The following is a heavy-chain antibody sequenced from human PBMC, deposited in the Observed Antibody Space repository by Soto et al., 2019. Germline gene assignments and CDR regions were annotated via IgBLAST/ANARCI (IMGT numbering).Heavy chain of an antibody. CDR1: GFTVTTNY. V-gene: IGHV3-53*01. CDR2: IYSDRTT. Sequence: PGGSLRLSCAASGFTVTTNYMSWVRQAPGKGLECVSIIYSDRTTYYADSVKGRFTISRDNSKNTVYLQMNSLTVEDTAIYYCARPLNRNDGPDYWGQGTLVTVSS. J-gene: IGHJ4*02. CDR3: ARPLNRNDGPDY.